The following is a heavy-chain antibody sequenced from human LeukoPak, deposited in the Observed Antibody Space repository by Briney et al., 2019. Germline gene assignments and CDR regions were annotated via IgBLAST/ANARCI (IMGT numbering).Heavy chain of an antibody. CDR2: IIPIFGTA. Sequence: GASVKVSCKASGGTFSSYAISWVRQAPGQGLEWMGGIIPIFGTANYAQKFQGRVTITADESTSTAYMELSSLRSEDTAVYFCARDSTYSPALFDYWGQGTLVTVSS. D-gene: IGHD2-15*01. CDR1: GGTFSSYA. J-gene: IGHJ4*02. CDR3: ARDSTYSPALFDY. V-gene: IGHV1-69*13.